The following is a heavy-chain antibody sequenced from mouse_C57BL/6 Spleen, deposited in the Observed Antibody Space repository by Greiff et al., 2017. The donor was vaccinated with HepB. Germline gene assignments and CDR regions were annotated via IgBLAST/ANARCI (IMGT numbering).Heavy chain of an antibody. V-gene: IGHV1-55*01. CDR1: GYTFTSYW. D-gene: IGHD2-5*01. J-gene: IGHJ4*01. CDR2: IYPGSGST. Sequence: QVQLQQPGAELVKPGASVKMSCKASGYTFTSYWITWVKQRPGQGLEWIGDIYPGSGSTNYNEKFKSKATLTVDTSSSTAYMQLSSLTSDDSAVYYCARTHGGYSNGAYYYAMDYWGQGTSVTVSS. CDR3: ARTHGGYSNGAYYYAMDY.